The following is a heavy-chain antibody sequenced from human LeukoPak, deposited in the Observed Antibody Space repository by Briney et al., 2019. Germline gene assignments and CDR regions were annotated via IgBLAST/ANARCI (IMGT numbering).Heavy chain of an antibody. CDR3: AKDPNYYDSSGYYYPRTEYFQH. D-gene: IGHD3-22*01. J-gene: IGHJ1*01. Sequence: PGGSLRLSCAASGFTFSSYAMRWVRQAPGKGLEWVSAISGSGGSTYYADSVKGRFTISRDNSKNTLYLQMNSLRAEDTAVYYCAKDPNYYDSSGYYYPRTEYFQHWGQGTLVTVSS. CDR1: GFTFSSYA. V-gene: IGHV3-23*01. CDR2: ISGSGGST.